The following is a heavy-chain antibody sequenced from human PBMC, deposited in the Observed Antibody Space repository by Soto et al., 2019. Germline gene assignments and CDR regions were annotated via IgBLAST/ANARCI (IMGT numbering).Heavy chain of an antibody. J-gene: IGHJ2*01. D-gene: IGHD2-21*01. CDR3: ARHGAIPTSHWYFDL. Sequence: SETLSLTCTVSGGSISSYYWSWIRQPPGKGLEWIGYIYYSGSTNDNPSLKSRVTISVDTSKNQFSLKLSSVTAADTAVYYCARHGAIPTSHWYFDLWGRGTLVTVSS. V-gene: IGHV4-59*08. CDR1: GGSISSYY. CDR2: IYYSGST.